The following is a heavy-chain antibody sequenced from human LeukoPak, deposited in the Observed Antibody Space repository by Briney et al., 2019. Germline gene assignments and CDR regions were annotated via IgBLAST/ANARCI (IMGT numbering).Heavy chain of an antibody. CDR1: GDSVSSNSAV. J-gene: IGHJ4*02. CDR2: TYYRSRFHN. Sequence: SQTLSLTCAISGDSVSSNSAVGNWVRQSPSRGLEWLGRTYYRSRFHNDYTVSVKSRITINPNTSKNQFSLQLNSVTPEDTAVYYCARGDYDFDYWGQGTPVTVS. CDR3: ARGDYDFDY. D-gene: IGHD4/OR15-4a*01. V-gene: IGHV6-1*01.